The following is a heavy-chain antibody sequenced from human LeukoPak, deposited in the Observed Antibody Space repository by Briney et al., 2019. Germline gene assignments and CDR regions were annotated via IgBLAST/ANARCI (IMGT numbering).Heavy chain of an antibody. D-gene: IGHD1-14*01. CDR3: AIFNRNGRFDP. J-gene: IGHJ5*02. Sequence: SETLSLTCTVSGGSISSSYWSWIRQPPGKGLEWIGYIYYSGSTNYNPSLKSRVTISVDTSKNQFSLKVSSVTAADTAVYYCAIFNRNGRFDPWGQGTLVTVSS. V-gene: IGHV4-59*01. CDR2: IYYSGST. CDR1: GGSISSSY.